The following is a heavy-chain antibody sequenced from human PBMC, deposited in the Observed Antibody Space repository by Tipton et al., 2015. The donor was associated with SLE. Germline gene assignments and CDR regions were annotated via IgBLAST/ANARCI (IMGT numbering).Heavy chain of an antibody. D-gene: IGHD6-19*01. V-gene: IGHV3-21*01. Sequence: SLRLSCAASGFTFSSYSMNWVRQAPGKGLEWVSSISSSSSYIYYADSVKGRFTISRDNAKNSLYLQMNSLRVEDTAVYYCARDLRSGWYEGFDIWGQGTMVTVSS. J-gene: IGHJ3*02. CDR3: ARDLRSGWYEGFDI. CDR1: GFTFSSYS. CDR2: ISSSSSYI.